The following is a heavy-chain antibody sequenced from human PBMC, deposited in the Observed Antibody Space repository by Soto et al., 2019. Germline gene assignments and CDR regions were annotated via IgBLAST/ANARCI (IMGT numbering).Heavy chain of an antibody. J-gene: IGHJ4*02. D-gene: IGHD3-22*01. CDR1: GFPFSSYA. CDR2: ISGGGNDR. Sequence: VQLRESGGSLVQPGGSLTLSCAASGFPFSSYAMSWVRQTPEGGLEWVAAISGGGNDRYYADFVQGRFTFSRDNSRNILYLHMNSLRADDTAIYFCARSLFMVAPDSEPFDYWGQGTLVTVSS. CDR3: ARSLFMVAPDSEPFDY. V-gene: IGHV3-23*01.